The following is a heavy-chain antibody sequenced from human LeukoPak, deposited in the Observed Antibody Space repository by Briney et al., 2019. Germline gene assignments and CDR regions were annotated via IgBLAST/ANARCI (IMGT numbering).Heavy chain of an antibody. CDR1: GVSMSAYQ. CDR2: INTKGET. CDR3: ATSNDAKIAPFDH. V-gene: IGHV4-4*09. J-gene: IGHJ4*02. Sequence: SETLSLTCTVSGVSMSAYQWSWVRQSPEKGLEWIGCINTKGETSYNPSLKSRVTPSVDTSKSQFSLRLTSVTAADTAVYYCATSNDAKIAPFDHWGQGAPVTVSS. D-gene: IGHD2-21*01.